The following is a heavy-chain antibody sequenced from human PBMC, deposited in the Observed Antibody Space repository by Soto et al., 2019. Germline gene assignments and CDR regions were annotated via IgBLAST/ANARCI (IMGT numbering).Heavy chain of an antibody. J-gene: IGHJ4*02. V-gene: IGHV1-18*04. Sequence: QVQLVQSGGEVKKPGASVKVSCKASGYTFINHGISWVRQAPGQGLEWMGWISGHNGKTNYAQKFQGRVTITTDTSTSTAVMVLRSLRSDDTAVYYGARDSYPLAYFFDYWGQGTLVSVAA. CDR2: ISGHNGKT. CDR1: GYTFINHG. CDR3: ARDSYPLAYFFDY.